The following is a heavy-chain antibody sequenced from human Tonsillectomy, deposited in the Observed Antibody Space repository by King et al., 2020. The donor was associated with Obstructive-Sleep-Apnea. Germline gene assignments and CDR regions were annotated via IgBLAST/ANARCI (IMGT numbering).Heavy chain of an antibody. J-gene: IGHJ4*02. Sequence: VQLVESGGVVVQPGGSLRLSCAASGFTFDDYAMHWVRQAPGKGLEWVSLISWDGDITYYTDSVKGRFTISRDNSKNSLYLQMNSLRPEDTAFYYCAKGRYSGTYYPPHFDYWGQGTLVTVSS. CDR2: ISWDGDIT. V-gene: IGHV3-43D*03. CDR3: AKGRYSGTYYPPHFDY. D-gene: IGHD1-26*01. CDR1: GFTFDDYA.